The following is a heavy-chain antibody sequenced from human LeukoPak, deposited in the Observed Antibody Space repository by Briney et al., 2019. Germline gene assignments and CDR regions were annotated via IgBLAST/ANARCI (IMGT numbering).Heavy chain of an antibody. J-gene: IGHJ4*02. CDR1: GFTFSSYA. D-gene: IGHD6-6*01. CDR2: ISGSGGST. CDR3: AKDMRNIAARSEIDY. Sequence: PGGSLRLSCAASGFTFSSYAMSWVRQAPGKGLEWVSAISGSGGSTHYADSVKGRFTISRDNSKNTLYLQMNSLRAEDTAVYYCAKDMRNIAARSEIDYWGQGTLVTVSS. V-gene: IGHV3-23*01.